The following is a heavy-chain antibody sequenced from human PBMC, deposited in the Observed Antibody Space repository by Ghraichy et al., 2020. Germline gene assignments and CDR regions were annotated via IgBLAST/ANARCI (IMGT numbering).Heavy chain of an antibody. Sequence: ASVKVSCEASGYTFIDNYINWVRQVPGLGLEWLGWINPRHGGTKYAQKFQGRITLTSATSTKTVYMELTNVQPDDTALYFCARQSVIRGLEQAFDIWGQGTRVTVSS. D-gene: IGHD1/OR15-1a*01. CDR3: ARQSVIRGLEQAFDI. J-gene: IGHJ3*02. CDR2: INPRHGGT. V-gene: IGHV1-2*02. CDR1: GYTFIDNY.